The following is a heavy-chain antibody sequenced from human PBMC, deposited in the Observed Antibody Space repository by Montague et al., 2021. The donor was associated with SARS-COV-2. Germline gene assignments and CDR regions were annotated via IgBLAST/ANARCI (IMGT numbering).Heavy chain of an antibody. Sequence: SLRLSWAASGFTFSSYGMHWVRQAPGKGLEWVAVIWYDGSNKYYADSVKGRFTISRDNSKNTLYLQMNSLRAEDTAVYYCAKDGRLTYDILTGYYFPDYYYYGMDVWGQGTTVTVSS. J-gene: IGHJ6*02. CDR1: GFTFSSYG. CDR3: AKDGRLTYDILTGYYFPDYYYYGMDV. D-gene: IGHD3-9*01. CDR2: IWYDGSNK. V-gene: IGHV3-33*06.